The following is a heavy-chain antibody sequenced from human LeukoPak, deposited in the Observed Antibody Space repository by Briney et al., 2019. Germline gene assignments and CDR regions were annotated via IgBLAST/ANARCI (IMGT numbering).Heavy chain of an antibody. CDR3: VRDRGWYHFDL. D-gene: IGHD3-10*01. V-gene: IGHV3-7*01. Sequence: EWEAHIKEDATESRSADSVKGRFTISRDNTKNSLFLQLNSLRAEDTAVYYCVRDRGWYHFDLWGQGTLVTVSS. CDR2: IKEDATES. J-gene: IGHJ4*02.